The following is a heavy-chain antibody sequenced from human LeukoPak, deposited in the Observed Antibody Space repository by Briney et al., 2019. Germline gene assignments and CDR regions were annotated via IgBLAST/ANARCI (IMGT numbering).Heavy chain of an antibody. Sequence: ASVKVSCKASGYTFTGYYMHWVRQAPGQGLEWMGWINPNSGGTNYAQKFQGRVTMTRDTSISTAYMELSRLRSNDTAVYYCARGLSYDRPGSNFDYWGQGTLVTVSS. CDR3: ARGLSYDRPGSNFDY. CDR2: INPNSGGT. V-gene: IGHV1-2*02. D-gene: IGHD1-1*01. CDR1: GYTFTGYY. J-gene: IGHJ4*02.